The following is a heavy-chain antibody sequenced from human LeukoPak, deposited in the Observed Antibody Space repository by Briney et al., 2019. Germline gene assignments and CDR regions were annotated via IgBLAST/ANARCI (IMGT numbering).Heavy chain of an antibody. CDR1: GYSFTSND. V-gene: IGHV1-18*01. Sequence: VASVKVSCKASGYSFTSNDINWVRQAPGQGLEWMGWISAYNSNTHYAQKLQGRVTMTTDTSTSTAYMEVRSLRSDDTAVYYCAREVGRGFDYWGQGTLVIVSS. D-gene: IGHD1-26*01. CDR2: ISAYNSNT. CDR3: AREVGRGFDY. J-gene: IGHJ4*02.